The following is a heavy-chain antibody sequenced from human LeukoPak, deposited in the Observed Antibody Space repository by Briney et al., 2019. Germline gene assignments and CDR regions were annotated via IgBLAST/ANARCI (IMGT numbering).Heavy chain of an antibody. D-gene: IGHD3-22*01. CDR1: GYTFTSYY. CDR3: AREGRHYYDSSGPYDAFDI. V-gene: IGHV1-46*01. CDR2: INPSGGST. Sequence: ASVKVSCKASGYTFTSYYMHWVRQAPGQGLEWMGIINPSGGSTSYAQKFQGRVTMTRDMSTSTVYMELSSLRSEDTAVYYCAREGRHYYDSSGPYDAFDIWGQGTMVTVSS. J-gene: IGHJ3*02.